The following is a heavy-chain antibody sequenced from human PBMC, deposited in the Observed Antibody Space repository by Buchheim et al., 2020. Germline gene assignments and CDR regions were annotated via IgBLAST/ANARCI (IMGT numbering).Heavy chain of an antibody. V-gene: IGHV4-59*01. D-gene: IGHD2-15*01. CDR1: GGSISSYY. CDR2: IFYSGST. J-gene: IGHJ6*02. Sequence: QVQLQQWGAGLLKPSETLSLTCTVSGGSISSYYWSWIRQPPGKGLEWIGYIFYSGSTNYNPSLKSRVTISVDTSKNQFSLKRSSVTAADTAVYYCARAYSTADADYYYYYGMDVWGQGTT. CDR3: ARAYSTADADYYYYYGMDV.